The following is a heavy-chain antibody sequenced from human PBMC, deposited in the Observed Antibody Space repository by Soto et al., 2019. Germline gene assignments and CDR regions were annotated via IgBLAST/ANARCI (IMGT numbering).Heavy chain of an antibody. CDR3: AKDIRPPGITMIVVVSPGAFDI. Sequence: PGGSLRLSCAASGFTFSSYAMSWVRQAPGKGLEWVSAISGSGGSTYYADSVKGRFTISRDNSKNTLYLQMNSLRAEDTAVYYCAKDIRPPGITMIVVVSPGAFDIWGQGTMVTVSS. CDR1: GFTFSSYA. J-gene: IGHJ3*02. V-gene: IGHV3-23*01. CDR2: ISGSGGST. D-gene: IGHD3-22*01.